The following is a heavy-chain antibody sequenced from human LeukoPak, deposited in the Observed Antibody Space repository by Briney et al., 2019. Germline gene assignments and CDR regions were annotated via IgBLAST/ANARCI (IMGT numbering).Heavy chain of an antibody. CDR2: ISRRCSTI. D-gene: IGHD1-14*01. V-gene: IGHV3-11*01. CDR3: ARWVRNRRYYYYMDV. J-gene: IGHJ6*03. CDR1: GFNFSDYY. Sequence: PGGSLRLSCAASGFNFSDYYMIWLRQAPGKGLEWGSYISRRCSTIYYADSVKGRFTISSDNAKNSLYLQTNSLRADDTAGYYFARWVRNRRYYYYMDVWGKGTTVSVSS.